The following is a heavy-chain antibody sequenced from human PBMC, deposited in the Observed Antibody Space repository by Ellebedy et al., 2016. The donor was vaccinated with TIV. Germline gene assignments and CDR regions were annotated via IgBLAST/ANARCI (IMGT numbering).Heavy chain of an antibody. D-gene: IGHD2-2*01. CDR2: MNPNSGYT. V-gene: IGHV1-8*01. CDR1: GYTFTNYD. Sequence: ASVTVSCKASGYTFTNYDFNWVRRATGQGLEWMGWMNPNSGYTGYAQKFQGRVTMTRNTSISTAYMELSSLRSEDTAVYYCARASGRYCSGTSCYADAFDFWGQGTLVTVSS. J-gene: IGHJ3*01. CDR3: ARASGRYCSGTSCYADAFDF.